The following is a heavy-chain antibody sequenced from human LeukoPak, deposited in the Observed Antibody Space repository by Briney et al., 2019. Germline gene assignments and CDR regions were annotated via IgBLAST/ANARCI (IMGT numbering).Heavy chain of an antibody. Sequence: GGSLRLSCAASGFTFSSYSMNWVRQAPGKGLEWVSSISSSSSYIYYADSVKGRFTISRDNAKNSLYLQMNSLRAEDTAVYYCARDRTAYGVLDPWGQGTLVTVSS. CDR2: ISSSSSYI. CDR1: GFTFSSYS. D-gene: IGHD4-17*01. CDR3: ARDRTAYGVLDP. J-gene: IGHJ5*02. V-gene: IGHV3-21*01.